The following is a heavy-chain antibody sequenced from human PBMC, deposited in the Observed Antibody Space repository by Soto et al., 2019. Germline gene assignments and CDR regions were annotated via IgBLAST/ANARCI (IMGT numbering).Heavy chain of an antibody. CDR3: ARGAIAAAGNINWFDP. J-gene: IGHJ5*02. CDR2: ISSSSSYI. D-gene: IGHD6-13*01. CDR1: GFTFSSYS. V-gene: IGHV3-21*01. Sequence: GGSLRLSCAASGFTFSSYSMNWVRQAPGKGLEWVSSISSSSSYIYYADSVKGRFTISRDNAKNSLYLQMNSLRAEDTAVYYCARGAIAAAGNINWFDPWGQGTLVTVSS.